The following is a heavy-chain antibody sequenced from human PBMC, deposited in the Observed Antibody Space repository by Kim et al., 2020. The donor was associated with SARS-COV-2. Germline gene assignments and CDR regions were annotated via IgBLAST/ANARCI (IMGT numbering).Heavy chain of an antibody. CDR3: ARVPPAAGIFDY. Sequence: GGYLRLSCAASGFTFSSYSMNWVRQAPGKGLEWVSSISSSSSYIYYADSVKGRFTISRDNAKNSLYLQMNSLRAEDTAVYYCARVPPAAGIFDYWGQGTLVTVSS. V-gene: IGHV3-21*01. J-gene: IGHJ4*02. D-gene: IGHD6-13*01. CDR2: ISSSSSYI. CDR1: GFTFSSYS.